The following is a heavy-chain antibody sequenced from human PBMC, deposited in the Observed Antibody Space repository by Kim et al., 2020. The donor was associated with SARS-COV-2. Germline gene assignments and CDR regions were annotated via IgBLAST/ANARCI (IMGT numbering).Heavy chain of an antibody. J-gene: IGHJ4*02. CDR3: ARDLVAGTYYLDS. V-gene: IGHV3-48*01. Sequence: YADSVKGRFTISRDTARSSMSLQMNSLRAEDTAVYYCARDLVAGTYYLDSWGQGTLVTVSS. D-gene: IGHD6-19*01.